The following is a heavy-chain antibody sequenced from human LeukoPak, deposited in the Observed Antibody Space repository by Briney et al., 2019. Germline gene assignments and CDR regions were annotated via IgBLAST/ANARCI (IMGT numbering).Heavy chain of an antibody. J-gene: IGHJ3*02. V-gene: IGHV3-23*01. CDR1: GFTFSSYA. CDR2: ISGSGGST. Sequence: GGSLRLSCAASGFTFSSYAMSWVRQAPGKGLEWVSAISGSGGSTYYADSVKGRFTISRDNSKNTLYLQMNSLRAEDTAVYYCAKDGEPQQLVPNDAFDIRGQGTMVTVSS. CDR3: AKDGEPQQLVPNDAFDI. D-gene: IGHD6-13*01.